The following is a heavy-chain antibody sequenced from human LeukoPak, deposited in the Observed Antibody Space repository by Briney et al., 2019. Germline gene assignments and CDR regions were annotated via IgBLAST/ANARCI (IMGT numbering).Heavy chain of an antibody. D-gene: IGHD5-18*01. J-gene: IGHJ4*02. V-gene: IGHV3-9*01. CDR3: VKDLTYSSTLPRPDY. CDR2: ISWNSGGI. Sequence: GRSLRLSCAASGFIFDNYAMHWVRHAPGKGPEWVSGISWNSGGIGYADSVKGRFTISRDNAKNSLYLQMKSLRVEDTAFYYCVKDLTYSSTLPRPDYWGQGTLVTVSS. CDR1: GFIFDNYA.